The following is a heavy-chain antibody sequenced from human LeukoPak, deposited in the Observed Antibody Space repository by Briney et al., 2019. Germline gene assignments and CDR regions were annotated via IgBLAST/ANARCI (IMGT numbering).Heavy chain of an antibody. V-gene: IGHV4-59*08. CDR2: IYYSGST. CDR3: ARLRGIEYSSSYYFDY. D-gene: IGHD6-6*01. CDR1: GGSISSYY. Sequence: PSETLSLTCTVSGGSISSYYWSWIRQPPGKGLEWIGYIYYSGSTNYNPSLKSRVTISVDTSKNQFSLKLSSVTAADTAVYYCARLRGIEYSSSYYFDYWGQGTLVTVSP. J-gene: IGHJ4*02.